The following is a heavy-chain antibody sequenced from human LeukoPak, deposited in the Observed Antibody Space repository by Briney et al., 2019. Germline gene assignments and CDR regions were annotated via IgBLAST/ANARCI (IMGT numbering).Heavy chain of an antibody. CDR1: GGPISRYY. J-gene: IGHJ6*04. Sequence: PENPSLTCTVPGGPISRYYRSWLRPAARKGLAWIGRIYPTGSTNYNPTLNSRVTMSVDTSKNQCYLKLSSVTAADTAVYDCARELFVDEGREGNYYEMGVWGKGTTVTISA. CDR3: ARELFVDEGREGNYYEMGV. V-gene: IGHV4-4*07. CDR2: IYPTGST. D-gene: IGHD3-16*01.